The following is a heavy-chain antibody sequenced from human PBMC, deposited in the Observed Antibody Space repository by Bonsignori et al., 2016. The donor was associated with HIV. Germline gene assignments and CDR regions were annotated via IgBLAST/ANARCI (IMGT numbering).Heavy chain of an antibody. Sequence: EVQLVESGGGLVQPGRSLRLFCAASGFTFDDYAMHWFRQVPGKGLEWVSHISWNSGRETYAESVKGRFTISRDNAKSSLYLQMNTLRVEDTAFYYCAKGGERFIQHWGQG. CDR3: AKGGERFIQH. J-gene: IGHJ1*01. CDR1: GFTFDDYA. CDR2: ISWNSGRE. D-gene: IGHD2-21*01. V-gene: IGHV3-9*01.